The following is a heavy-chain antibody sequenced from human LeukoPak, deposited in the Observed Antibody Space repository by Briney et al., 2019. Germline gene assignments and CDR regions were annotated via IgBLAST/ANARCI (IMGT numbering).Heavy chain of an antibody. CDR1: GYTFTSYA. D-gene: IGHD2-21*02. CDR3: AREGGWLGDYYFDY. J-gene: IGHJ4*02. V-gene: IGHV7-4-1*02. CDR2: INTNTGNP. Sequence: ASVKVSCKASGYTFTSYAMNLVRQAPGQGLEWMGWINTNTGNPTYAQGFTGRFVFSLDTSVSTAYLQISSLKAEDTAVYYCAREGGWLGDYYFDYWGQGTLVTVSS.